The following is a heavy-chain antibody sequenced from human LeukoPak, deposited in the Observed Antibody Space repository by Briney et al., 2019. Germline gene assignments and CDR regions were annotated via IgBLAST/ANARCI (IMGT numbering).Heavy chain of an antibody. CDR2: IWYDGSDK. J-gene: IGHJ4*02. Sequence: PGGSLRLSCAASGFTFSSYGMHWVRQAPGKGLEWVAVIWYDGSDKYYADSVKGRFTISRDNSNNTLYLQMNSLRAEDTAVYYCAKGPRSGSYSDYWGQGTLVTVSS. CDR1: GFTFSSYG. V-gene: IGHV3-30*02. CDR3: AKGPRSGSYSDY. D-gene: IGHD1-26*01.